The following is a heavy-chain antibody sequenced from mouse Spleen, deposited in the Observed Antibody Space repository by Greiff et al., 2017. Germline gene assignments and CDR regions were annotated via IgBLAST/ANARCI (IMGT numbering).Heavy chain of an antibody. CDR3: AKEGSRGYFDY. V-gene: IGHV1-69*01. CDR2: IDPSDSYT. CDR1: GYTFTSYW. Sequence: QVQLKQPGAELVMPGASVKLSCKASGYTFTSYWMHWVKQRPGQGLEWIGEIDPSDSYTNYNQKFKGKATLTVDKSSSTAYMQLSSLTSEDSAVYFCAKEGSRGYFDYWGQGTTLTVSS. J-gene: IGHJ2*01.